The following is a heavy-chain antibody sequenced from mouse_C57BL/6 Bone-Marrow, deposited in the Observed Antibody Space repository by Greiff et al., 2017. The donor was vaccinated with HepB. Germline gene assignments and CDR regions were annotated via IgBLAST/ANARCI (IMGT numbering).Heavy chain of an antibody. J-gene: IGHJ3*01. CDR1: GYTFTSYW. Sequence: QVQLQQPGAELVKPGASVKLSCKASGYTFTSYWMQWVKQRPGQGLEWIGEIDPSDSYTNYNQKFKGKATLTVDTSSSTAYMQLSSVTSEDSAVYYCARYYGNYGAYWGQGTLVTVSA. CDR3: ARYYGNYGAY. D-gene: IGHD2-1*01. CDR2: IDPSDSYT. V-gene: IGHV1-50*01.